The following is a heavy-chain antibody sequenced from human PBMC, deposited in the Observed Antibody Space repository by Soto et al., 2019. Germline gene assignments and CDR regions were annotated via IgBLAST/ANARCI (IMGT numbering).Heavy chain of an antibody. V-gene: IGHV3-30*18. CDR1: GLTFSTYG. J-gene: IGHJ4*02. Sequence: GVSLRLSCAASGLTFSTYGMHWVRQAPGRGLEWVAVIGYDGSNKYYADSVKGRFTISRDNSKNTLYLQMNSLRAEDTAVYYCAKDPLYSSSWQFDYWGQGTLVNVSS. CDR2: IGYDGSNK. D-gene: IGHD6-13*01. CDR3: AKDPLYSSSWQFDY.